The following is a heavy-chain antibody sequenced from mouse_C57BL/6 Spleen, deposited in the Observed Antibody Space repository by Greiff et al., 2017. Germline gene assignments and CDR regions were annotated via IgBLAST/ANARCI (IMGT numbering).Heavy chain of an antibody. V-gene: IGHV1-54*01. CDR2: INPGSGGT. J-gene: IGHJ2*01. Sequence: QVQLQQSGAELVRPGTSVKVSCKASGYAFTHYLLAWVKQRPGQGLAWIGVINPGSGGTNYNEKFKGKATLTADKSASTAYMQLSSLTSEDSAVYFCARSRDYSNSFDYWGQGTTLTDST. CDR1: GYAFTHYL. D-gene: IGHD2-5*01. CDR3: ARSRDYSNSFDY.